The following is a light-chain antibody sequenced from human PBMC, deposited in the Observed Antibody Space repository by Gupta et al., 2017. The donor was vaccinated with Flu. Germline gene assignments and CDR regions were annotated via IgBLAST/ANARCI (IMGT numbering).Light chain of an antibody. J-gene: IGLJ3*02. Sequence: QSVLTPPPSASGTPGQRVTISCSGSSSNIGSNTVNWYQQLPGTAPKLLIYSNNQRPSGGPDRFSGSKSGTSASLAISGLQAEDEADYYCAAWDDSLNGPVFGGGTKLTVL. CDR3: AAWDDSLNGPV. CDR2: SNN. CDR1: SSNIGSNT. V-gene: IGLV1-44*01.